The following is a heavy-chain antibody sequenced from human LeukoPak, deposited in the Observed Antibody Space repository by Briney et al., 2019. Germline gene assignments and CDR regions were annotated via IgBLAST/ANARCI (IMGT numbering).Heavy chain of an antibody. J-gene: IGHJ5*02. D-gene: IGHD2-15*01. V-gene: IGHV4-31*03. CDR1: GGSISSGGYY. CDR2: IYYSGST. Sequence: TLSLTCTVSGGSISSGGYYWSWIRQHPGKGLEWIGYIYYSGSTYYNPSLKSRVTISVDTSKNQFSLKLSSVTAADTAVYYCARDEGYCSGGSCAAGSWFDPWGQGTLVTVSS. CDR3: ARDEGYCSGGSCAAGSWFDP.